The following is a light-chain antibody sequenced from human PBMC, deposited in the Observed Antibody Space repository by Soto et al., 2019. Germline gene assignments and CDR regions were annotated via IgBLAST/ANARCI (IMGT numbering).Light chain of an antibody. CDR2: DVS. CDR3: SSYKSRSTRV. J-gene: IGLJ1*01. V-gene: IGLV2-14*01. Sequence: QSALTQPASVSGSPGQSITISCTGTSSDVGGSNYVSWYQQHPGKAPKLVIYDVSNRPSGVSNRFSGSKSDNTASLTISGLQAEDEADYYCSSYKSRSTRVFGAGTKVTVL. CDR1: SSDVGGSNY.